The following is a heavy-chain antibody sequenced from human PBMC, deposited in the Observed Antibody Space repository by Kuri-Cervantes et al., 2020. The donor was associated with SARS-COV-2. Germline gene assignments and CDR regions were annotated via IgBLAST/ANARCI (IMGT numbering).Heavy chain of an antibody. D-gene: IGHD3-3*01. CDR2: ISSSSSYI. V-gene: IGHV3-21*01. J-gene: IGHJ4*02. CDR1: RSTFSSYG. CDR3: ARDSLRGIFGVVIIDY. Sequence: GGSLRLSCAASRSTFSSYGMQLVRQAPGKGLEWVSSISSSSSYIYYADSVKGRFTIPRDNAKNSLYLQMNSLRAEDTAVYYCARDSLRGIFGVVIIDYWGQGTLVTVSS.